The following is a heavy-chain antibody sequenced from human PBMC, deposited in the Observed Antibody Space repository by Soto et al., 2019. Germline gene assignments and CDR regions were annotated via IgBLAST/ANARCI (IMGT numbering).Heavy chain of an antibody. CDR1: GYTFTSYD. D-gene: IGHD1-20*01. J-gene: IGHJ6*02. CDR3: ARHPLITSVWYYYGMDV. V-gene: IGHV1-8*01. Sequence: QVQLVQSGAEVKKPGASVKVSCKASGYTFTSYDINWVRQATGQGLEWMGWMNPNSGNTGYAQKFQGRVNMTRNTYIRTAYMERSSLRSEDTAVYYCARHPLITSVWYYYGMDVWGQGTTVTVSS. CDR2: MNPNSGNT.